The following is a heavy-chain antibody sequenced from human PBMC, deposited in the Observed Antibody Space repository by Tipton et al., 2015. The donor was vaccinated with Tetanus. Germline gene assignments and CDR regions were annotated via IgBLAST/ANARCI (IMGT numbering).Heavy chain of an antibody. CDR2: IYRTGST. D-gene: IGHD7-27*01. Sequence: TLSLTCTVSGGSISTGGYSWRWIRQPPGKGLECIGYIYRTGSTNYSPSLKSRVTISIDTSNNQFSLKLNSVTAADTAVYYCARGRNWGTDYWGQGLLVSVSS. V-gene: IGHV4-30-2*01. CDR1: GGSISTGGYS. J-gene: IGHJ4*02. CDR3: ARGRNWGTDY.